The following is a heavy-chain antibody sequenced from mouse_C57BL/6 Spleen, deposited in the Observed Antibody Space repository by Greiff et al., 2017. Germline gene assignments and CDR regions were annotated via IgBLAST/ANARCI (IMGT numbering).Heavy chain of an antibody. CDR2: IYPGDGDT. CDR1: GYAFSSSW. V-gene: IGHV1-82*01. Sequence: QVQLQQSGPELVKPGASVKISCKASGYAFSSSWMNWVKQRPGKGLEWIGRIYPGDGDTNYNGKFKGKATLTADKSSSTASMQLSSLTSEDSAVYFCARSRDGLYYAMDYWGQGTSVTVSS. D-gene: IGHD2-3*01. CDR3: ARSRDGLYYAMDY. J-gene: IGHJ4*01.